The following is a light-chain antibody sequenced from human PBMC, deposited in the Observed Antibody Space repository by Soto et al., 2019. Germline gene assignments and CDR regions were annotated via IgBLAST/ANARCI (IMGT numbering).Light chain of an antibody. CDR1: QDIGND. V-gene: IGKV1-6*01. J-gene: IGKJ1*01. CDR3: LQDYTYPWT. Sequence: AIRMTQSPSSFSASTGDRVTITCRASQDIGNDLGWYQQKPGKAPNLLIYAASSLRSGVPSRFSGSGSGTHFTLTINSLQAEDSATYFCLQDYTYPWTFGQGTKVDI. CDR2: AAS.